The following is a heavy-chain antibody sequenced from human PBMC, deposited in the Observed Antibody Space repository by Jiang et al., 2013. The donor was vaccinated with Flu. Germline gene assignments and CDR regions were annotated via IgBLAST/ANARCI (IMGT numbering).Heavy chain of an antibody. CDR3: ARSYGSHMDV. V-gene: IGHV6-1*01. D-gene: IGHD3-10*01. J-gene: IGHJ6*04. CDR1: GDSISSTSAA. CDR2: TYYRPKWYN. Sequence: SQTLSLTCAISGDSISSTSAAWNWIRQSPSRGLEWLGRTYYRPKWYNDYEVSVKSRIIINPDTSKNQFSLQLNSVTPEDTAVYYCARSYGSHMDVWGKGTTVTVSS.